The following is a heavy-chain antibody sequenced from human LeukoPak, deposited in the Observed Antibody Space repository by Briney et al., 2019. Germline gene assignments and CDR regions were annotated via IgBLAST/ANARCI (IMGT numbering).Heavy chain of an antibody. CDR2: ISWNSGSI. J-gene: IGHJ3*02. CDR1: GFTFDDYA. Sequence: PGGSLRPSCAASGFTFDDYAMHWVRQAPGKGLEWVSGISWNSGSIGYADSVKGRFTISRDNAKNSLYLQMNSLRAEDTALYYCAKDQFYDSSGYYNDAFDIWGQGTMVTVSS. D-gene: IGHD3-22*01. V-gene: IGHV3-9*01. CDR3: AKDQFYDSSGYYNDAFDI.